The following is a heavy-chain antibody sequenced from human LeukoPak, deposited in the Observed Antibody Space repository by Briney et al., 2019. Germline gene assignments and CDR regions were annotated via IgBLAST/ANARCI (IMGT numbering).Heavy chain of an antibody. D-gene: IGHD6-6*01. CDR3: ASIGALAARSYYYYMDV. Sequence: SVKVSCKASGGTFSSYAISWVRQAPGQGLEWMGGIIPIFGTANYAQKFQGRVTITADESTRTAYMELSSLRSEDTAVYYCASIGALAARSYYYYMDVWGKGTTVTVSS. J-gene: IGHJ6*03. CDR1: GGTFSSYA. CDR2: IIPIFGTA. V-gene: IGHV1-69*01.